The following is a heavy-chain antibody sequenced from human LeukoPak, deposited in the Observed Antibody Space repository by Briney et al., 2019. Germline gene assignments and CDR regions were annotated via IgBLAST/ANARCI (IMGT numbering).Heavy chain of an antibody. V-gene: IGHV1-2*06. CDR1: GYTFTSYY. D-gene: IGHD6-13*01. J-gene: IGHJ4*02. Sequence: WASVKVSCKASGYTFTSYYMHWVRQAPGQGLDWMGRINPNSGGTNYAQKFQGRVTMTRDTSISTAYMELSRLRSDDTAVYYCARGEAAAPYYFDYWGQGTLVTVSS. CDR2: INPNSGGT. CDR3: ARGEAAAPYYFDY.